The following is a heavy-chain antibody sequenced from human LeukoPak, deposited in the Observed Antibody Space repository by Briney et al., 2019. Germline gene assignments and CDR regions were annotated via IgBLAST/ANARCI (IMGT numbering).Heavy chain of an antibody. Sequence: GRSLRLSCAASGFTFSSYGMHWVRQAPGKGLEWVAVIWYDGSNKYYADSVKGRFTISRDNSKNTRYLQMNSLRAEDTAVYYCAKDLGSYSAYYYMDVWGKGTTVTVS. CDR3: AKDLGSYSAYYYMDV. CDR1: GFTFSSYG. V-gene: IGHV3-33*06. CDR2: IWYDGSNK. J-gene: IGHJ6*03. D-gene: IGHD1-26*01.